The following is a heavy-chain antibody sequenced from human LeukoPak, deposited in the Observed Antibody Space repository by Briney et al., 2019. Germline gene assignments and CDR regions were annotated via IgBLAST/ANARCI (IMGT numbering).Heavy chain of an antibody. CDR1: GGSFSGYY. V-gene: IGHV4-34*01. CDR3: ARARGYDSSVDAFDI. J-gene: IGHJ3*02. D-gene: IGHD3-22*01. Sequence: SETLSLTCAVYGGSFSGYYWSWIRQPPGKGLEWIGEINHSGSTNYDPSLKSRVTISVDTSKNQFSLKLSSVTAADTAVYYCARARGYDSSVDAFDIWGQGTMVTVSS. CDR2: INHSGST.